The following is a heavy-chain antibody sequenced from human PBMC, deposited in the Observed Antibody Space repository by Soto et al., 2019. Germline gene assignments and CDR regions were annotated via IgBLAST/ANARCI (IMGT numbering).Heavy chain of an antibody. CDR1: GFTFRSYV. V-gene: IGHV3-33*05. Sequence: QVQLVESGGGVVQPGTSLRLSCVGSGFTFRSYVIHWVRQAPGKGLEWVALTSYDGSNNFYGDSVKGRFTISRDNSRNTVELQMDSLRLEDTSLYYCGRWGRTGGLDVWGQGTLVSVSS. CDR2: TSYDGSNN. J-gene: IGHJ4*02. CDR3: GRWGRTGGLDV. D-gene: IGHD3-16*01.